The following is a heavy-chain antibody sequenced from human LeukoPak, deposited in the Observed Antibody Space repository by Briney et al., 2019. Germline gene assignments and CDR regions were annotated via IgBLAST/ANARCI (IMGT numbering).Heavy chain of an antibody. CDR1: GDSVSSNSAA. D-gene: IGHD3-3*01. V-gene: IGHV6-1*01. CDR3: ARDPIRYDFWSGYPYYFDY. CDR2: TYYTSKWYN. J-gene: IGHJ4*02. Sequence: SQSLSLTCAISGDSVSSNSAAWNWIRQSPSRGLGWLGRTYYTSKWYNDYAVSVKSRITIYPDTSKNQFSLQLNSVTPEDTAVYYCARDPIRYDFWSGYPYYFDYWGQGTLVTVSS.